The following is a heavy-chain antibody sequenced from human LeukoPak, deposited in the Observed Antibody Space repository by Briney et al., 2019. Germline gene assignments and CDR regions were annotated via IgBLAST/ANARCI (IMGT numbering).Heavy chain of an antibody. D-gene: IGHD3-16*01. CDR3: GKDPNGDYVGGFDF. CDR2: ISGNGGRT. Sequence: GGSLRLSCAASGFSFRNYGMSWFRQAPGKGLEWVSGISGNGGRTYCADSVKGRFTISRDQSKNTLFLQMNSLRVEDTALYYCGKDPNGDYVGGFDFWGQGTMVTVSS. V-gene: IGHV3-23*01. J-gene: IGHJ3*01. CDR1: GFSFRNYG.